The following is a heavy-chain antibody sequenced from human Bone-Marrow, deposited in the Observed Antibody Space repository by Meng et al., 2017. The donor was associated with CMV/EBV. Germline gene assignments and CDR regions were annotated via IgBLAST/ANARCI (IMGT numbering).Heavy chain of an antibody. Sequence: GESLKISCAASGFTFSSYAMSWVRQAPGKGLEWVSAISGSGGSTYYADSVKGRFTISRDNSKNTLYLQMNSLRAEDTAVYYCARDGIVGEGGQGTMVTVSS. J-gene: IGHJ3*01. CDR2: ISGSGGST. CDR3: ARDGIVGE. CDR1: GFTFSSYA. D-gene: IGHD1-26*01. V-gene: IGHV3-23*01.